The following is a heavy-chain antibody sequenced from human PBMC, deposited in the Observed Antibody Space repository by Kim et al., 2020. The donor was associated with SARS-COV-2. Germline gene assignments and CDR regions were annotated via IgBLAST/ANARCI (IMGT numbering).Heavy chain of an antibody. D-gene: IGHD3-16*01. CDR3: ARSHRGAFDY. V-gene: IGHV3-21*01. Sequence: YIYYADSVKGRFTISRDNAKNSLYLQMNSLRAEDTAVYYCARSHRGAFDYWGQGTLVTVSS. J-gene: IGHJ4*02. CDR2: YI.